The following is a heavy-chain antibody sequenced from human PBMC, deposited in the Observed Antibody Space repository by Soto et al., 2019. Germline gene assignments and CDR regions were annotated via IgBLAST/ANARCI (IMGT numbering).Heavy chain of an antibody. CDR2: ISSSSSTT. J-gene: IGHJ4*02. D-gene: IGHD3-10*01. CDR1: GFTFTTYS. Sequence: EVQLVESGGGLVQPGGSLRLSCAASGFTFTTYSMNWVRQAPGKGLEWVSYISSSSSTTYYADSVKGRFTISRDNAKNALYLQMNSLRDEDTAVYYCASGAGSWGYWGQGTLVTVSS. V-gene: IGHV3-48*02. CDR3: ASGAGSWGY.